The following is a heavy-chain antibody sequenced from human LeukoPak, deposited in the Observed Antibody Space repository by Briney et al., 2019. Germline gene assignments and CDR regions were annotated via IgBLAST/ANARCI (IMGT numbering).Heavy chain of an antibody. D-gene: IGHD3-22*01. CDR1: GGTFSSYA. CDR2: ISAYNGNT. CDR3: ARDRPYYYDSSGYYGIPVDY. V-gene: IGHV1-18*01. J-gene: IGHJ4*02. Sequence: SVKVSCKASGGTFSSYAISWVRQAPGQGLEWMGWISAYNGNTNYAQKLQGRVTMTTDTSTSTAYMELRSLRSDDTAVYYCARDRPYYYDSSGYYGIPVDYWGQGTLVTVSS.